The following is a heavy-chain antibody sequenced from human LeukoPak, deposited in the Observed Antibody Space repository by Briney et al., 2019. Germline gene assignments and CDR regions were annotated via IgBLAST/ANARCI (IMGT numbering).Heavy chain of an antibody. CDR2: IYYSGST. D-gene: IGHD4-17*01. J-gene: IGHJ5*02. CDR1: GGSISSSSYY. CDR3: ARAGINYGDFGWFDP. Sequence: SETLSLTCTVSGGSISSSSYYWGWIRQPPGKGLEWIGSIYYSGSTNYNPSLKSRVTMSVDTSKNQFSLKLSSVTAADTAVYYCARAGINYGDFGWFDPWGQGTLVTVSS. V-gene: IGHV4-39*07.